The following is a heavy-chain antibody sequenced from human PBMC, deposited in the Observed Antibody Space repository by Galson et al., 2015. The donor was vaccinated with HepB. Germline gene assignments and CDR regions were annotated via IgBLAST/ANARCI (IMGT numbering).Heavy chain of an antibody. CDR1: GYTFTSYW. CDR3: ARRAGWDSFGYDVYFDY. Sequence: QSGAEVKKPGESLKISCKGSGYTFTSYWIGWVRQMPGKGLEWMGIIYPGDSDTRYSPSFQGQVTISADKSISTAYLQWSSLKASDTAIYYCARRAGWDSFGYDVYFDYWGQGTLVTVSS. J-gene: IGHJ4*02. D-gene: IGHD5-18*01. V-gene: IGHV5-51*01. CDR2: IYPGDSDT.